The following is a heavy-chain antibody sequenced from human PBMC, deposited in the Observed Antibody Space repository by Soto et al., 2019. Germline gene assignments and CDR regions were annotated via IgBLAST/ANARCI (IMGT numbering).Heavy chain of an antibody. CDR2: IYYSGST. D-gene: IGHD3-22*01. V-gene: IGHV4-39*01. CDR1: GGSISSSSYY. J-gene: IGHJ6*02. CDR3: ARLRYYYDSSGYPDYYYGMDV. Sequence: SETLSLTCTVSGGSISSSSYYWGGIRQPPGKGLEWIGSIYYSGSTYYNPSLKSRVTISVDTSKNQFSMKLSSVTAADTAVYYCARLRYYYDSSGYPDYYYGMDVWGQGTTVIVSS.